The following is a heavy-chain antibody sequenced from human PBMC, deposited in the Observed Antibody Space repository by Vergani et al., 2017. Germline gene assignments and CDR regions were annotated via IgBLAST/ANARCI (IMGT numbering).Heavy chain of an antibody. CDR3: AKQYFVSGNYLFDY. J-gene: IGHJ4*02. CDR2: ISGSGGST. Sequence: EVQLLESGGGLVQPGGSLRLPCAASGFTFSSYAMSWVRQAPGKGLEWVSAISGSGGSTYYADSVKGRFTISRDNSKNMLFLQMNNLRTEDTAIYCGAKQYFVSGNYLFDYWGQGTLVTVSS. CDR1: GFTFSSYA. V-gene: IGHV3-23*01. D-gene: IGHD3-10*01.